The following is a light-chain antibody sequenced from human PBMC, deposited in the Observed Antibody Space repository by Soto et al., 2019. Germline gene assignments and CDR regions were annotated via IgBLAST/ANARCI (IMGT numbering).Light chain of an antibody. V-gene: IGLV2-14*01. CDR2: EVS. CDR3: SSYTSSSTRV. J-gene: IGLJ3*02. CDR1: SSDVGGYNY. Sequence: QSALTQPASVSGSPGQSITISCTGTSSDVGGYNYVSWYQQHPGKAPKLMIYEVSNRPSGVSNRFSGSKSGNTASPTISGLQAEDEAVYYCSSYTSSSTRVFGGGTKLTVL.